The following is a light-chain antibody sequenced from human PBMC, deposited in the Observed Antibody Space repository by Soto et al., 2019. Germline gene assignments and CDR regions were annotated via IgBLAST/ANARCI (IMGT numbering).Light chain of an antibody. V-gene: IGKV1-27*01. Sequence: DIQVTQYPSSLSASVRDRVTITCRASQGIKNYLAWYQQKPGEIPKLLIYAASTLESGIPPRFSGSGSGTDFTLTINNLQPEDVATYYCQRYYNAPFTFCGGTNVDIK. CDR1: QGIKNY. J-gene: IGKJ4*01. CDR2: AAS. CDR3: QRYYNAPFT.